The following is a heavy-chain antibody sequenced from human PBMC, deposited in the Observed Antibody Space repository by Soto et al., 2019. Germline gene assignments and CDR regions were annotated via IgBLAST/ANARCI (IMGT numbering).Heavy chain of an antibody. D-gene: IGHD1-7*01. Sequence: SETLSLTCTVSGGSISSSSYYWGWIRQPPGKGLEWIGSIYYSGSTYYNPSLKSRVTISVDTSKNQFSLKLSSVTAADTAVYYCVRDGLKTGTTDDAFDIWGQGTMVTVSS. CDR2: IYYSGST. CDR3: VRDGLKTGTTDDAFDI. J-gene: IGHJ3*02. CDR1: GGSISSSSYY. V-gene: IGHV4-39*07.